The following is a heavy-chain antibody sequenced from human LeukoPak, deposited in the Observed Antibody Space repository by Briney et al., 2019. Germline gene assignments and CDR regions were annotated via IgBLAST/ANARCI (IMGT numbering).Heavy chain of an antibody. CDR3: ARSKDLRLDDIYY. CDR2: IIPIFGTA. D-gene: IGHD3-9*01. V-gene: IGHV1-69*13. CDR1: GGTFSSYA. J-gene: IGHJ4*02. Sequence: ASVKVSCKASGGTFSSYAFSWVRQAPGQGLEWMGGIIPIFGTANYAQKFQGRVTITADESTSTAYMELSSLGSEDTAVYYCARSKDLRLDDIYYWGQGTLVTVSS.